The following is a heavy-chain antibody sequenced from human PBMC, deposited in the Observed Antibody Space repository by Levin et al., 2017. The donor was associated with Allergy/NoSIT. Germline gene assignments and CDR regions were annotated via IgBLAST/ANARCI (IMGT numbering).Heavy chain of an antibody. V-gene: IGHV3-48*01. J-gene: IGHJ4*02. CDR1: GFTFSSYS. Sequence: GESLKISCAASGFTFSSYSMNWVRQAPGKGLEWVSYISSSSSTIYYADSVKGRFTISRDNAKNSLYLQMNSLRAEDTAVYYCASVDRVRGPEDFDYWGQGTLVTVSS. D-gene: IGHD3-10*01. CDR2: ISSSSSTI. CDR3: ASVDRVRGPEDFDY.